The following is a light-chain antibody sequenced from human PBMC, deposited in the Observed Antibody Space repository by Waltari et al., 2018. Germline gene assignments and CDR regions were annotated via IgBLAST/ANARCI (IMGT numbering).Light chain of an antibody. CDR3: QSYDSSLSGVV. CDR1: SSNIGAGYD. J-gene: IGLJ2*01. V-gene: IGLV1-40*01. Sequence: QSVLTQPPSVSGAPGQRVTIPRTGSSSNIGAGYDVPWYQQLPGTAPKLLIYGNSNRPSGVPDRFSGSKSGTSASLAITGLQAEDEADYYCQSYDSSLSGVVFGGGTKLTVL. CDR2: GNS.